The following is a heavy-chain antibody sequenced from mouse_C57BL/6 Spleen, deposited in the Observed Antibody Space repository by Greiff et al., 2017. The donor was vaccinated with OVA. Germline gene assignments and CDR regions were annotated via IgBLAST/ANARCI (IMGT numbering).Heavy chain of an antibody. J-gene: IGHJ4*01. CDR1: GYAFSSYW. V-gene: IGHV1-80*01. Sequence: VQLQQSGAELVKPGASVKLSCKASGYAFSSYWMNWVKQRPGQGLEWIGQIYPGDGDTNYNGKFKGKATLTADKSSSTAYMQLSSLTSEDSAFYFCARGYGSSTGGFNYYAMDYWGQGTSVTVSS. D-gene: IGHD1-1*01. CDR2: IYPGDGDT. CDR3: ARGYGSSTGGFNYYAMDY.